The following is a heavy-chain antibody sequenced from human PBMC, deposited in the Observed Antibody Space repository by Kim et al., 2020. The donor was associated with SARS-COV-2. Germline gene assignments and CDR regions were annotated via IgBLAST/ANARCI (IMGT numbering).Heavy chain of an antibody. CDR2: TGGSGHTT. Sequence: GGSLRLSCAASGFTFSNFAIIWVRQAPGKGLEWVSATGGSGHTTHYADSVTGRFTISRDNSKNTIYLQMNSLRVEDTAVYYCAKDPNGDYIGAFDFWGPG. V-gene: IGHV3-23*01. J-gene: IGHJ3*01. D-gene: IGHD4-17*01. CDR1: GFTFSNFA. CDR3: AKDPNGDYIGAFDF.